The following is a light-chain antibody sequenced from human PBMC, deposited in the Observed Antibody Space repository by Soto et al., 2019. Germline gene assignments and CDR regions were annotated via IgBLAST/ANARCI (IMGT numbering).Light chain of an antibody. V-gene: IGKV3D-15*01. CDR2: GAS. Sequence: EIVMTQSPATLSVSPGERATLSCRASQSVSSNLAWYQQKPGQAPRLLIYGASTRPTGIPARFSGSGSGTELTLTISSLQSEDFAVYYCQQYNNWPPLFTFGPGTKVDIK. CDR1: QSVSSN. J-gene: IGKJ3*01. CDR3: QQYNNWPPLFT.